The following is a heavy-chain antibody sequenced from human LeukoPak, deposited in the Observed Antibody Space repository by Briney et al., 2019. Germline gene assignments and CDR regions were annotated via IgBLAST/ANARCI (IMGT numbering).Heavy chain of an antibody. V-gene: IGHV1-18*01. CDR2: ISVYNGDT. CDR3: ASNTGSDSSGYTY. J-gene: IGHJ4*02. D-gene: IGHD3-22*01. CDR1: GYTFFSYG. Sequence: ASVTVSCTAPGYTFFSYGITWVRQAPGQGLEWMGWISVYNGDTDYAQKFQGRLTVTTDTSTSTAYMELRSLRSDDTAVYYCASNTGSDSSGYTYWGQGTLVTVSS.